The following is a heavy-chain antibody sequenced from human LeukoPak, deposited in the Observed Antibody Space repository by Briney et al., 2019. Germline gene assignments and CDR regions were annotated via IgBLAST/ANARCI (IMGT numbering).Heavy chain of an antibody. CDR1: GYTFISYD. D-gene: IGHD6-19*01. J-gene: IGHJ6*03. CDR2: MNPNSGNT. Sequence: ASVKVSCKASGYTFISYDINWVRQVTGQGLEWMGWMNPNSGNTGYAQKFQGRVTITRNTSISTAFMELSSLRSEDTAVYYCARRAVGNSYYYSMDVWGKGTTVAVSS. V-gene: IGHV1-8*03. CDR3: ARRAVGNSYYYSMDV.